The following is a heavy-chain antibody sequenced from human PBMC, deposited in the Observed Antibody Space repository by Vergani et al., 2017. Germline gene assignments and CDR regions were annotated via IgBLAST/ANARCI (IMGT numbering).Heavy chain of an antibody. CDR3: ARAEFSTNYYGQSYYFDF. CDR1: GGSMSGYY. V-gene: IGHV4-4*08. Sequence: QVRLQESGPGLVKPSETLSLTCSVSGGSMSGYYWSWIRQPPGKELEWIGYMYHSGSTNYNPSLGSRVSLSIDTSKNQFSLKLHSVSADDTAVYFCARAEFSTNYYGQSYYFDFWGQGIPVTVSA. D-gene: IGHD3-22*01. CDR2: MYHSGST. J-gene: IGHJ4*02.